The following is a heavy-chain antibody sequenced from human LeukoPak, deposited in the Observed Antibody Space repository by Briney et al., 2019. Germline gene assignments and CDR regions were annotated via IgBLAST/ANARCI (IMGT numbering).Heavy chain of an antibody. CDR2: VSHSGNT. V-gene: IGHV4-38-2*02. CDR3: ARDPSHTSGPLGY. D-gene: IGHD2-15*01. J-gene: IGHJ4*02. CDR1: GYSISGGYY. Sequence: SETLSLTCTVSGYSISGGYYWAWIRQPPGKGLQWIGSVSHSGNTYYNPSLKSRVTISVDTSKNQFSLKLTSVTAADTAIYYCARDPSHTSGPLGYWGQGTLVTVSS.